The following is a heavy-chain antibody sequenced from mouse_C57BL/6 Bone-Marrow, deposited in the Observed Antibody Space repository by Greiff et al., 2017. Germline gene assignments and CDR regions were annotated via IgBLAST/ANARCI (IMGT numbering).Heavy chain of an antibody. CDR1: GFTFSDYG. Sequence: EVKLMESGGGLVQPGGSLKLSCAASGFTFSDYGMAWVRQAPRKGPEWVAFISNLAYSIYYADTVTGRFTISRENAKNTLYLEMSSLRSEDTAMYYCARPHYYGSSFWYFDVWGTGTTVTVSS. CDR3: ARPHYYGSSFWYFDV. D-gene: IGHD1-1*01. CDR2: ISNLAYSI. V-gene: IGHV5-15*01. J-gene: IGHJ1*03.